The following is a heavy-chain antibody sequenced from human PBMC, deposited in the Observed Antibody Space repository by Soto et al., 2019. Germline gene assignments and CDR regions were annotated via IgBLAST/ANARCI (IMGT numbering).Heavy chain of an antibody. CDR1: GGTLSTFINYP. CDR2: IVPNIGTV. D-gene: IGHD3-3*01. J-gene: IGHJ4*02. V-gene: IGHV1-69*06. CDR3: ARRDTSGFLRYFDN. Sequence: SVKVSCKASGGTLSTFINYPINWVRQAPGQGLEWMGGIVPNIGTVNYAQKFQGRVTITADKSTGTAYMELSNLRSEDSALYYCARRDTSGFLRYFDNWGQGTLVTVSS.